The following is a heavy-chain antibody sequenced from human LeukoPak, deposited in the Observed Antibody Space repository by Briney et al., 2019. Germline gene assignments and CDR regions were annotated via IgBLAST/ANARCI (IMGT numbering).Heavy chain of an antibody. V-gene: IGHV1-69*06. Sequence: ASVKVSCKASGGTFSGYAISWVRQAPGQGLEWMGGIIPIFGTANYAQKFQGRVTITADKSTSTAYMELSSLRSEDTAVYYCARDVSGWYYFDYWGQGTLVTVSS. D-gene: IGHD6-19*01. CDR2: IIPIFGTA. CDR3: ARDVSGWYYFDY. J-gene: IGHJ4*02. CDR1: GGTFSGYA.